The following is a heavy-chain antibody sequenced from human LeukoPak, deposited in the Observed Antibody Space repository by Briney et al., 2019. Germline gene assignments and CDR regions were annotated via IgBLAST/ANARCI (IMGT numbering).Heavy chain of an antibody. Sequence: SVKVSCKASGGTFSSYAISWVRQAPGQGLEWMGGIIPIFGTANYAQKFQGRVTITADESTSTAYKELSSLRSEDTAVYYCARELATTPYYFDYWGQGTLVTVSS. CDR1: GGTFSSYA. V-gene: IGHV1-69*13. CDR2: IIPIFGTA. D-gene: IGHD5-24*01. CDR3: ARELATTPYYFDY. J-gene: IGHJ4*02.